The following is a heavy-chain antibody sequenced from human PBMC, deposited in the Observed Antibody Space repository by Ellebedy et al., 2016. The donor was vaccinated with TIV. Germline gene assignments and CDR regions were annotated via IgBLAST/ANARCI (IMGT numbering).Heavy chain of an antibody. CDR2: INPSGGST. CDR3: ALLAYCGGDCYSGSHDAFDI. CDR1: GYTFTSYY. J-gene: IGHJ3*02. V-gene: IGHV1-46*04. Sequence: AASVKVSCKASGYTFTSYYMHWVRQAPGQGLEWMGIINPSGGSTSYAQKLQGRVTMTRDTSTSTVYMELSSLRSEDTAVYYCALLAYCGGDCYSGSHDAFDIWGQGTMVTVSS. D-gene: IGHD2-21*02.